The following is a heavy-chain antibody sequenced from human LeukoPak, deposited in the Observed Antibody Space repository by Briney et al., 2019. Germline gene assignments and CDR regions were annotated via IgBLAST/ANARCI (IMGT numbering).Heavy chain of an antibody. J-gene: IGHJ4*02. V-gene: IGHV1-58*02. CDR3: AADPDTTMAFDC. D-gene: IGHD5-18*01. CDR2: IVGDSTDT. Sequence: SVKVSCKASGFTFTSSSIQWIRQARGQRLEWIGWIVGDSTDTYYAQRFQERVTIARDMSTSTAYLELSSLRSEDTAVYYCAADPDTTMAFDCWGQGTMVTVSS. CDR1: GFTFTSSS.